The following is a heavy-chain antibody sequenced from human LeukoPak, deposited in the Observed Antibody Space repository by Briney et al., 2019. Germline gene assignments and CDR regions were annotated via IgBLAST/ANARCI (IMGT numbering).Heavy chain of an antibody. V-gene: IGHV1-2*02. Sequence: ASVKVSCKASGGTFSSYAISWVRQAPGQGLEWMGWINPNSGVTNYAQKFQGRVTMTRDTSISTAYMELRSLRSDDTAVYYCARGTAYFDYWGQGTLVTVSS. CDR3: ARGTAYFDY. J-gene: IGHJ4*02. CDR2: INPNSGVT. CDR1: GGTFSSYA.